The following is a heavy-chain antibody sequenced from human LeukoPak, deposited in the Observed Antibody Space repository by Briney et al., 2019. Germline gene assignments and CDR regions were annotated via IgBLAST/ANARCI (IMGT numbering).Heavy chain of an antibody. CDR1: GYTFTSYG. V-gene: IGHV1-18*01. D-gene: IGHD6-19*01. J-gene: IGHJ5*02. Sequence: GASVKVSCKASGYTFTSYGISWVRQAPGQGLEWMGWISAYNGNTNYAQKLQGRVTMTTDTSTSTAYMELRSLRSDDTAVYYCARASAPSMKIPAIAVAPTPFDPWGQGTLVTVSS. CDR3: ARASAPSMKIPAIAVAPTPFDP. CDR2: ISAYNGNT.